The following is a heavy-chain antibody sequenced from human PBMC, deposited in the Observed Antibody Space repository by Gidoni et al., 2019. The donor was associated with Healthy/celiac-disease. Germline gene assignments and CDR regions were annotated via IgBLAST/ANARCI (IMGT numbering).Heavy chain of an antibody. J-gene: IGHJ4*02. CDR2: ISGSGGST. Sequence: EVQLLESGGGLVQPGGSLRLSCAASGFTFSSYAMSWVRQGPGKGLEWVSAISGSGGSTYYADYVKGRFTIYRDNSKNTLYLQMNSLRAEDTAVYYCSKDRGGYGVKYYFDYWGQGTLVTVSS. CDR1: GFTFSSYA. V-gene: IGHV3-23*01. CDR3: SKDRGGYGVKYYFDY. D-gene: IGHD5-12*01.